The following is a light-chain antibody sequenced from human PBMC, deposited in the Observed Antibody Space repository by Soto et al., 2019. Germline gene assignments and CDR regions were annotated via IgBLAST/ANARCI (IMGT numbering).Light chain of an antibody. V-gene: IGKV3-15*01. CDR1: QSVSSN. Sequence: EIVMTQSPATLSVSPGERATLSCRASQSVSSNLAWYQQKPGQAPRLLIYGASTRATGIPARFSGSGSGTEFTLTITRLEPEDSAVYYCQHYGISPWGFTFXPGTKADIK. J-gene: IGKJ3*01. CDR3: QHYGISPWGFT. CDR2: GAS.